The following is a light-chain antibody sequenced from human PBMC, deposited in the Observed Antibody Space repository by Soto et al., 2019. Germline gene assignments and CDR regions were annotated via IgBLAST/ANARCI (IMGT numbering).Light chain of an antibody. V-gene: IGKV3-15*01. J-gene: IGKJ2*01. CDR3: QQYGSSHSA. Sequence: EVVMTQSPATVSVSPGERATLSCRASQSVSSNLAWYQQKPGQAPRLLIYGASIRATGTPARFSGSGSGTEFTLTISSLQSEDFAVYYCQQYGSSHSAFGQGTKLEIK. CDR1: QSVSSN. CDR2: GAS.